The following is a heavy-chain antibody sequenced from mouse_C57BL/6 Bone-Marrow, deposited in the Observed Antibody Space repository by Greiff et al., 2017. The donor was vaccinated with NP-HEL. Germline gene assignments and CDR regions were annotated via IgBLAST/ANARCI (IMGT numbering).Heavy chain of an antibody. CDR1: GYTFTSYW. D-gene: IGHD4-1*01. J-gene: IGHJ2*01. CDR3: AIREGRTGPYYFDY. V-gene: IGHV1-74*01. CDR2: IHPSDSDT. Sequence: VQLQQPGAELVKPGASVKVSCKASGYTFTSYWMHWVKQRPGHGLEWIGRIHPSDSDTNYNQKFKGKATLTVDKSSSAAYMQLSRLTSEDSAVYDCAIREGRTGPYYFDYWGQGTTLTVAS.